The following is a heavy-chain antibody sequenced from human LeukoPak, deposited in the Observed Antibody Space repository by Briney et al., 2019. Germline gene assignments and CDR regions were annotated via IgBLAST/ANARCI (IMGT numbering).Heavy chain of an antibody. J-gene: IGHJ6*02. V-gene: IGHV3-48*03. CDR2: ISSSASTI. CDR1: GFTFSSYA. CDR3: AGRNYYYGMDV. Sequence: GGSLRLSCAASGFTFSSYAMNWVRQAPGKGLELVSYISSSASTIYYADSVKGRFTISRDSAKNSLYLQMNSLRAEDTAVYYCAGRNYYYGMDVWGQGTTVTVSS.